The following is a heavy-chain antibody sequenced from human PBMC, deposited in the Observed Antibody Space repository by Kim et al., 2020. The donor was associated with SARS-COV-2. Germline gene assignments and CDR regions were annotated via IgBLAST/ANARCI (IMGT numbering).Heavy chain of an antibody. CDR1: GFSLSTGGVG. V-gene: IGHV2-5*02. D-gene: IGHD2-8*01. Sequence: SGPTLVNPTQTLTLTCTFFGFSLSTGGVGVAWFRQPTGKALEWLALIYWDDDERYSPSLKNRLTITRDTSNNQVVLTMTNMDPVAAATDYCAHRRGCNARGVCDPWGEGPLVTVSS. CDR2: IYWDDDE. J-gene: IGHJ5*02. CDR3: AHRRGCNARGVCDP.